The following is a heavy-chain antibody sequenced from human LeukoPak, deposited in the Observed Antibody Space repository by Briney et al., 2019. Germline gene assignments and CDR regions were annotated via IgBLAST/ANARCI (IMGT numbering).Heavy chain of an antibody. CDR1: GGTFSSYA. D-gene: IGHD2-21*01. CDR2: IIPILGTA. J-gene: IGHJ3*02. V-gene: IGHV1-69*01. CDR3: ARDTTSIAYCGGDCYSDAFDI. Sequence: SVKVSCKASGGTFSSYAISWVRQAPGQGLEWMGGIIPILGTANYAQKFQGRVTITADESTSTAYMELSSLRSEDTAVYYCARDTTSIAYCGGDCYSDAFDIWGQGTMVTVSS.